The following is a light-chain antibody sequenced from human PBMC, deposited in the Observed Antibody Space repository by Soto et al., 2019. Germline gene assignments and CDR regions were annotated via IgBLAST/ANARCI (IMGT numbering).Light chain of an antibody. CDR1: QTSSSY. J-gene: IGKJ2*01. V-gene: IGKV1-39*01. Sequence: DIQMAQSPSSLSASVGDRVTITCRASQTSSSYLNWYQQKPGKAPKLLIYAASSLQSGVPSRFSGSGSGTDFALTISSLQPEDFATYYCQQSYSTQYTFGQGTKLEI. CDR3: QQSYSTQYT. CDR2: AAS.